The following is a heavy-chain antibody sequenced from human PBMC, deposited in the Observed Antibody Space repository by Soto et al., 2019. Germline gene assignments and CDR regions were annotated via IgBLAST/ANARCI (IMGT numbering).Heavy chain of an antibody. J-gene: IGHJ6*02. Sequence: GESLKISCAASGFTFSSYAMHWVRQAPGKGLEWVAVISYDGSNKYYADSVKGRFTISRDNSKNTLYLQMNSLRAEDTAVYYCARDFLGYCTNGVCYKYYGMDVWGQGTTVTVSS. CDR2: ISYDGSNK. CDR1: GFTFSSYA. V-gene: IGHV3-30*04. D-gene: IGHD2-8*01. CDR3: ARDFLGYCTNGVCYKYYGMDV.